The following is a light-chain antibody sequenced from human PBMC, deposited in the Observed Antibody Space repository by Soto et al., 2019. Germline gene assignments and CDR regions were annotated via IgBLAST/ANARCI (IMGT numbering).Light chain of an antibody. J-gene: IGKJ1*01. V-gene: IGKV1-5*03. Sequence: DIQMTQSPSTLSASVGDRVTITCRASQYIHNYLAWYQQEPGEAPKLLIYEAANLESGVTSRFSGSGTGTEFTLTISSLQPDDFATYYCQQSNNYPWTFGQGTRVEI. CDR3: QQSNNYPWT. CDR2: EAA. CDR1: QYIHNY.